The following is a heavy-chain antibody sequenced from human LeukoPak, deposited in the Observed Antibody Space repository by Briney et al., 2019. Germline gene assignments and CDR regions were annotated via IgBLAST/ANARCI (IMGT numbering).Heavy chain of an antibody. Sequence: QAGGSLILSYAAAGCIFSCDWMNWVRQAPGKGLEWVANINQDGSKKYYVDSVKGRFTISRDNAKNSLYLQMNSLRAEDTAVYYCARDPDILTGVAYDFWGQGTMVTVSS. J-gene: IGHJ3*01. CDR2: INQDGSKK. CDR3: ARDPDILTGVAYDF. CDR1: GCIFSCDW. D-gene: IGHD3-9*01. V-gene: IGHV3-7*05.